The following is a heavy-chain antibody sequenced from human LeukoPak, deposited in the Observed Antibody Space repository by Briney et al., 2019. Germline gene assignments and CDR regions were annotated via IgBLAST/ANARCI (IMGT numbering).Heavy chain of an antibody. D-gene: IGHD3-10*01. CDR1: GFTFSSYW. CDR3: AREVRYYYSYMDV. J-gene: IGHJ6*03. CDR2: IKQDGSEK. Sequence: GGSLRLSCAASGFTFSSYWMSWVRQAPGKGLEWVANIKQDGSEKYYVDSVEGRFTISRDNAKNSLYLQMNSLRAEDTAVYYCAREVRYYYSYMDVWGKGTTVTVSS. V-gene: IGHV3-7*01.